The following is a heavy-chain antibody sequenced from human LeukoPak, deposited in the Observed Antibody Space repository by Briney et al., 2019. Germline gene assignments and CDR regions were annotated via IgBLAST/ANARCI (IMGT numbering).Heavy chain of an antibody. CDR1: GGTFSSYA. V-gene: IGHV1-69*05. Sequence: ASVKVSCKASGGTFSSYAISWVRQAPGQGLEWMGGIIPIFGTANYAQKFQGRVTITTDESTSTAYMELSSLRSEDTAVYYCARVLDCSGGSCYRRAVKHWFDPWGQGTLVTVSS. D-gene: IGHD2-15*01. J-gene: IGHJ5*02. CDR3: ARVLDCSGGSCYRRAVKHWFDP. CDR2: IIPIFGTA.